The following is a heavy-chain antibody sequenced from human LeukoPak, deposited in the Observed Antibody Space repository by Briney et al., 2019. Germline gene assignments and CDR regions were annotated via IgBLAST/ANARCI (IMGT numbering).Heavy chain of an antibody. J-gene: IGHJ5*02. D-gene: IGHD1-1*01. CDR1: GFTSSSYN. CDR2: ISSSSSYI. Sequence: PGGSLRLSCAASGFTSSSYNMNWVRQAPGKGLEWVSSISSSSSYIYYADSVKGRFTISRDNAKNSLYLQMNSLRAEDTAVYYCARKDDVEGWFDPWGQGTLVTVSS. V-gene: IGHV3-21*01. CDR3: ARKDDVEGWFDP.